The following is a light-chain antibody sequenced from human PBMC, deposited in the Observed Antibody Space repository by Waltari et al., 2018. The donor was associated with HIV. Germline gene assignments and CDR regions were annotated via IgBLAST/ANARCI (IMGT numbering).Light chain of an antibody. CDR1: QSVAGNH. CDR2: DTY. Sequence: EIVLTQSPGTLSLSSGERVTLSCRASQSVAGNHLAWYQQRTGQAPRLLIYDTYRRATGIPDRFSGSGSGTDFTLTIGSLEPEDFAVYYCQQYGTSVTFGQGTRLEIK. J-gene: IGKJ5*01. V-gene: IGKV3-20*01. CDR3: QQYGTSVT.